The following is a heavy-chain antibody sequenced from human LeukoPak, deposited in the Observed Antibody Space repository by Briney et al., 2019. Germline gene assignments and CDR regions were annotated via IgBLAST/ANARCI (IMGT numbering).Heavy chain of an antibody. J-gene: IGHJ4*02. CDR3: IHYGSGSYSTDY. Sequence: GGSLRLSCATSGFTFSGADMHWVRQVPGKGLEWVGRIRSKGNKYATEYAASVKGRFTISRDDSKNTAYLQMNSLKTEDTAVYYCIHYGSGSYSTDYWGQGTQVTVSS. V-gene: IGHV3-73*01. CDR2: IRSKGNKYAT. D-gene: IGHD3-10*01. CDR1: GFTFSGAD.